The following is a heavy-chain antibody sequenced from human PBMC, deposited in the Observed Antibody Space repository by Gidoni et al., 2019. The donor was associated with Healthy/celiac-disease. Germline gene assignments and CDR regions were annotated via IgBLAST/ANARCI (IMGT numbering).Heavy chain of an antibody. Sequence: EVQLAESGGGLVTPGGSLRLSGAAAGVTFRNAAMSWVRQAPGKGLGWVGRIKSESDGRTTEYAAPVKGRFTISRDDSKNMLFLQMNSMKIEDTAVYHCTTGDQLLSRGEYNYAMDVWGQGTTVTVSS. CDR2: IKSESDGRTT. J-gene: IGHJ6*02. V-gene: IGHV3-15*01. CDR3: TTGDQLLSRGEYNYAMDV. D-gene: IGHD2-2*01. CDR1: GVTFRNAA.